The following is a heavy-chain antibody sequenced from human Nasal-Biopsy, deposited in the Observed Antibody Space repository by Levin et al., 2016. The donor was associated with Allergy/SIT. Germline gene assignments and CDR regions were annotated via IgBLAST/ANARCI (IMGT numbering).Heavy chain of an antibody. J-gene: IGHJ5*02. CDR2: IKNRADGGAT. D-gene: IGHD3-22*01. V-gene: IGHV3-15*01. CDR3: TTDQIVITRDP. Sequence: GESLKISCAASGFTFSNAWMTWVRQAPGKGLEWVGRIKNRADGGATDYAAPVRGRFTISRDDSKNTLYLQMNSLEIEDTGIYYCTTDQIVITRDPWGQGTLVTVSS. CDR1: GFTFSNAW.